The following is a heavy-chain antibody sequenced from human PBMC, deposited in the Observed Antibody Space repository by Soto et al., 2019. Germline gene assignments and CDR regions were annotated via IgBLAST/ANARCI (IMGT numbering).Heavy chain of an antibody. CDR1: GGSFSGYY. D-gene: IGHD2-2*01. CDR3: AGLSKRRYCSSTSCPNGAFDI. CDR2: INHSGST. J-gene: IGHJ3*02. Sequence: QVQLQQWGAGLLKPSETLSLTCAVYGGSFSGYYWSWIRQPPGEGLEWIGEINHSGSTNYNPSLKSRVTISVDTSKNQFSLKLSSVTAADTAVYYCAGLSKRRYCSSTSCPNGAFDIWGQGTMVIVSS. V-gene: IGHV4-34*01.